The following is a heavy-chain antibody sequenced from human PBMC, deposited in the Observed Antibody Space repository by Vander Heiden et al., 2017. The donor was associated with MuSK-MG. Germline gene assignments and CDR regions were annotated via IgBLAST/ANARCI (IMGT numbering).Heavy chain of an antibody. D-gene: IGHD2-15*01. Sequence: QVQLQQWGAGLLKPSEPLSLTCAVYGGSFSGYSWSWIRQPPGKGREWIGEINKSGSTDYNPSLKSRVTISVDTSKNQFSLKLSSVTAADTAVYYCARATQAVVADTTWDRYYYYYMDVWGKGTTVTVSS. J-gene: IGHJ6*03. CDR2: INKSGST. CDR1: GGSFSGYS. V-gene: IGHV4-34*01. CDR3: ARATQAVVADTTWDRYYYYYMDV.